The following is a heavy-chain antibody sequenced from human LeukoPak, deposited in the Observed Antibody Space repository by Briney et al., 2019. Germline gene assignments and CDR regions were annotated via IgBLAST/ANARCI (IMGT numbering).Heavy chain of an antibody. CDR3: AKDSLRTVPKASFDY. Sequence: GGSLRLACAPSGFTFSSYAMGWVRQAPVKALEWVSGISGSGGSTYYADSVKGRFTISRDNSKNTLFLQMNSLRAEDRAVYYCAKDSLRTVPKASFDYWGQGTLVTVSS. CDR2: ISGSGGST. CDR1: GFTFSSYA. V-gene: IGHV3-23*01. J-gene: IGHJ4*02. D-gene: IGHD2-2*01.